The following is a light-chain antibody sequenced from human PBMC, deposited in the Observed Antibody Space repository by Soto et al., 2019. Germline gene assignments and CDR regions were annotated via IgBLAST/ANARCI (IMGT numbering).Light chain of an antibody. Sequence: QSALTQPPSVAGSPGQSVAISCPGTSSDVGSSNGVSWYQQPPGTAPKLMIYDVSNRPSGVPDRFAGSKSGNTASLTISGLQAEDEADYYCSSYTTSSTYVFGTGTKLTVL. CDR1: SSDVGSSNG. CDR3: SSYTTSSTYV. CDR2: DVS. J-gene: IGLJ1*01. V-gene: IGLV2-18*02.